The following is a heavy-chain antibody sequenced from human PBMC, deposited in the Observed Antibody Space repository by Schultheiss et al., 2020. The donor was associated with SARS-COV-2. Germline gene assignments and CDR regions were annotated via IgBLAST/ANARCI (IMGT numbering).Heavy chain of an antibody. CDR2: INPNSGGT. D-gene: IGHD6-13*01. V-gene: IGHV1-2*02. CDR3: ARGLKVAAAGSKDY. CDR1: GYTFTSYG. J-gene: IGHJ4*02. Sequence: ASVKVSCKASGYTFTSYGISWVRQAPGQGLEWMGWINPNSGGTNYAQKFQGRVTMTRDTSISTAYMELSRLRSDDTAVYYCARGLKVAAAGSKDYWGQGTLVTVSS.